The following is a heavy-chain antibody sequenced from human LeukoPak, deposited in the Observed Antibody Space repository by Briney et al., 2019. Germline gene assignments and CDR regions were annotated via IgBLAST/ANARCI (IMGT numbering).Heavy chain of an antibody. Sequence: ASVRVSCKPSGYTFTDSYIHWMRQAPGQGLEWLGWINPNSGGTNYAQKFQGRVTMTRDTSISTAYMELSRLRSDDTAVYFCARSRGYGYDYNLDCWGQGTLVTVSS. D-gene: IGHD5-18*01. CDR2: INPNSGGT. J-gene: IGHJ4*02. CDR1: GYTFTDSY. CDR3: ARSRGYGYDYNLDC. V-gene: IGHV1-2*02.